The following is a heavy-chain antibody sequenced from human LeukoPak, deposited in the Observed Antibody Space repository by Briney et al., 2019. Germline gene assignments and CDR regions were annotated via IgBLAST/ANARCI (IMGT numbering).Heavy chain of an antibody. CDR3: ARRGFYDSSGYSYHY. J-gene: IGHJ4*02. CDR2: IDPSDSYT. Sequence: GGSLRISCKGSGYSFTSYWISWVRQMPGKGLEWMGRIDPSDSYTNYSPSFQGHVTISADKSISTAYLQWSSLKASDTAMYYCARRGFYDSSGYSYHYWGQGTLVTVSS. V-gene: IGHV5-10-1*01. CDR1: GYSFTSYW. D-gene: IGHD3-22*01.